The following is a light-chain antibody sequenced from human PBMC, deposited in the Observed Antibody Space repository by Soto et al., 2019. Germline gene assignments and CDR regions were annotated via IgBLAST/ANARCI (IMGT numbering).Light chain of an antibody. J-gene: IGLJ2*01. Sequence: QSALTQPASVSGSPGQSITISCTGTSNDVGGYDYVTWYQHHPGKAPKLMIYDVSNRPSGISDRFSASKSGNTASLTISGLQAADAAHYYCSSYTSRATLVFGGGTKLTVL. V-gene: IGLV2-14*03. CDR3: SSYTSRATLV. CDR1: SNDVGGYDY. CDR2: DVS.